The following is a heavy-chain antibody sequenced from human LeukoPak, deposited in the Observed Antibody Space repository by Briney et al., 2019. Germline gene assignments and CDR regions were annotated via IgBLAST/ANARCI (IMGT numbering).Heavy chain of an antibody. CDR2: ISYDRSNK. V-gene: IGHV3-30-3*01. D-gene: IGHD2-15*01. CDR1: GFTFSSYA. CDR3: ATSGYCSGGSCYSFDY. J-gene: IGHJ4*02. Sequence: GGSLRLSCAASGFTFSSYAMHWVRQAPGKGLEWVAVISYDRSNKYYADSVKGRFTISRDNSKNTLYLQMNSLRAEDTAVYYCATSGYCSGGSCYSFDYWGQGTLVTASS.